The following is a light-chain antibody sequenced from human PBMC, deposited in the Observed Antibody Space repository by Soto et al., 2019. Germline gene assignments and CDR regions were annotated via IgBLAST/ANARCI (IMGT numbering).Light chain of an antibody. Sequence: EIVMTQSPVILSVSPGERATLSCRASQNIKINLVWYQQKPGQAPRVLIYGASSRASGIPDRFSGSGAGTNFTPTITRLEPDDCAYYYCQQYKDWPPLTFGGGLRVDMK. J-gene: IGKJ4*01. CDR3: QQYKDWPPLT. V-gene: IGKV3D-15*01. CDR2: GAS. CDR1: QNIKIN.